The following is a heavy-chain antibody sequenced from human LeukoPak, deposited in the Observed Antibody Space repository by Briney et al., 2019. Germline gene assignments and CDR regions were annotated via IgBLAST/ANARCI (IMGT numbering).Heavy chain of an antibody. CDR2: IYYSGST. Sequence: SETLSLTCTVSGGSISSYHWSCIRQPPGKGLEWIGYIYYSGSTNYNPSLKSRVTISVDTSKNQFSLKLSSVTAADTAVYYCARVPTYYGGNLFDYWGQGTLVTVSS. D-gene: IGHD4-23*01. CDR3: ARVPTYYGGNLFDY. V-gene: IGHV4-59*01. CDR1: GGSISSYH. J-gene: IGHJ4*02.